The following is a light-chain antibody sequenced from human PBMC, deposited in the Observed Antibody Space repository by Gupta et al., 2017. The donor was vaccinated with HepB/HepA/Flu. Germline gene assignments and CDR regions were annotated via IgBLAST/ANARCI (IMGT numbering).Light chain of an antibody. CDR1: SGHSSYA. V-gene: IGLV4-69*01. CDR3: QTWGTGIQVV. J-gene: IGLJ2*01. Sequence: QLVLTQSPSASASLGASVKLTCTLSSGHSSYAIAWHQQQPEKGPRYLMKLNSDGSHSKGDGIPDRFSGSSSGAERYLTXSXLQSEDXADYYCQTWGTGIQVVFGGGTKLTVL. CDR2: LNSDGSH.